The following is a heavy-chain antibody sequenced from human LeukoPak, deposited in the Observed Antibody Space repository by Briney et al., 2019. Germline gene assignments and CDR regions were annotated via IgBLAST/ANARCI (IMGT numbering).Heavy chain of an antibody. V-gene: IGHV3-66*02. Sequence: PGGSLRPSCAASGFTVSNNYMTWVRQAPGKGLEWVSVIYSGGSTYYADSVKGRFTISRDNSKNTLYLQMNSLRAEDTAVYYCARTIDYWGQGTLVTVSS. CDR2: IYSGGST. CDR3: ARTIDY. J-gene: IGHJ4*02. CDR1: GFTVSNNY.